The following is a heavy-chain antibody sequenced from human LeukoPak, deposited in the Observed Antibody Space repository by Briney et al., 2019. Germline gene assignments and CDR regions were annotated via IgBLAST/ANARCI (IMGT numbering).Heavy chain of an antibody. D-gene: IGHD6-19*01. Sequence: GRSLRLSCAASGFTFSTYAMSWVRQAPGKGLEWVSDISDGGGRTYYADSVKRRFTISRDNSKNTLYLQMNSLRAEDTDIYYCVKGKLAGIDYWGQGTLVTVSS. CDR1: GFTFSTYA. J-gene: IGHJ4*02. CDR2: ISDGGGRT. CDR3: VKGKLAGIDY. V-gene: IGHV3-23*01.